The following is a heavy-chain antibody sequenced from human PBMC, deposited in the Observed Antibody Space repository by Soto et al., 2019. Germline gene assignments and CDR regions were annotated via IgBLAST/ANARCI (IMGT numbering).Heavy chain of an antibody. CDR1: GYTFTSYG. Sequence: QVQLVQSGAEVKKPGASVKVSCKASGYTFTSYGISWVRQAPGQGLEWMGWISAYHGNTNTAPKHQGRVTLTTDTSTGTANLGRRSLRSDDTAVYYCARDGGQRYSSSWSYYYYGMDVWGQGTTVTVSS. CDR2: ISAYHGNT. CDR3: ARDGGQRYSSSWSYYYYGMDV. J-gene: IGHJ6*02. D-gene: IGHD6-13*01. V-gene: IGHV1-18*01.